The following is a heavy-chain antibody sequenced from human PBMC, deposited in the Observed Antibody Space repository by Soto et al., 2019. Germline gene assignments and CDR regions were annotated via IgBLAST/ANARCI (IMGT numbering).Heavy chain of an antibody. CDR1: GFPFGDFG. J-gene: IGHJ4*02. D-gene: IGHD2-2*02. CDR2: ISHDGSDK. CDR3: AKSPDFFCRSAHCYRYYLDY. V-gene: IGHV3-30*18. Sequence: PGGSLRLSCAASGFPFGDFGMHWPRQAPGKGLEWLAVISHDGSDKFYADSVKARFTISRDNSKNTLYLQMSGLRGEDTAVYYWAKSPDFFCRSAHCYRYYLDYSSQGTLVTLSS.